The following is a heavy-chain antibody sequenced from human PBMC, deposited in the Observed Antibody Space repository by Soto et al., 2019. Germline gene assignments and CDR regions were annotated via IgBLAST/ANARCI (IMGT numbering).Heavy chain of an antibody. CDR2: IVVGSGNT. V-gene: IGHV1-58*01. Sequence: GASVKVSCKTSGFIFTSSAVRWVRQARGQRLEWMGWIVVGSGNTNYAQKFQNRVTMTTDTSTSTAYMELRSLRSDDTAVYYCARGGYDSSGYYYAFDYWGQGTLVTVSS. CDR3: ARGGYDSSGYYYAFDY. CDR1: GFIFTSSA. D-gene: IGHD3-22*01. J-gene: IGHJ4*02.